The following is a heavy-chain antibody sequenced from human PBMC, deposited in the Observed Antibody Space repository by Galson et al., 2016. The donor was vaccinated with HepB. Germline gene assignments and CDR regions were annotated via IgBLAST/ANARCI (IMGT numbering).Heavy chain of an antibody. CDR2: IGRSGSPI. CDR3: ARDVVGAAFDS. D-gene: IGHD1-26*01. J-gene: IGHJ4*02. Sequence: SLRLSCAASGLTFSSYEMSRVRQGPGKGLEWVSYIGRSGSPIYYADSVQGRFTISRDNAKNSLYLQMNSLRAEDTAVYYCARDVVGAAFDSWGQGTLVTVSS. V-gene: IGHV3-48*03. CDR1: GLTFSSYE.